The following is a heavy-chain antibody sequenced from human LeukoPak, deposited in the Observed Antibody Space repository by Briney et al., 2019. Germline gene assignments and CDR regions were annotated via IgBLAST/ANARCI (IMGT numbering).Heavy chain of an antibody. J-gene: IGHJ3*02. CDR1: GFTFSSYG. D-gene: IGHD3-10*01. CDR3: AKGRGLWFGEPYDAFDI. V-gene: IGHV3-30*02. CDR2: IRYDGSNK. Sequence: GGSLRLSCAASGFTFSSYGMHWVRQAPGKGLDWVAFIRYDGSNKYYADSVKGRFTISRDNSKNTLYLQMNSLRAEDTAVYYCAKGRGLWFGEPYDAFDIWGQGTMVTVSS.